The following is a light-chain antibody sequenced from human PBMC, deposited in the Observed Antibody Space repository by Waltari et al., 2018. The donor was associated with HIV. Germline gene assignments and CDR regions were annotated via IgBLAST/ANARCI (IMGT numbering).Light chain of an antibody. Sequence: EIVLTQSPLSLPVTPGEPASIFCRSSQTLLHSDGNIYLEWYVQQPGQSPQLLIHLGSNRASGVPDRFSGSGSGTHFTLKITKVEAEDVGIFFCMQSLQTPTFGQGTRLDIK. V-gene: IGKV2-28*01. CDR1: QTLLHSDGNIY. CDR3: MQSLQTPT. CDR2: LGS. J-gene: IGKJ5*01.